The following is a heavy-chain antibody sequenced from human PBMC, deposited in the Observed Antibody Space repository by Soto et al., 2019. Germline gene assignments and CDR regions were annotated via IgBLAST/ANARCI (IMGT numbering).Heavy chain of an antibody. CDR3: ARNQLRSSSSSYYYGMDV. V-gene: IGHV1-69*13. CDR2: IIPIFGTA. CDR1: GGTFSSYA. D-gene: IGHD6-6*01. Sequence: SVKVSCKASGGTFSSYAISWVRQAPGQGLEWMGGIIPIFGTANYAQKFQGRVTITADESTSTAYMELSSLRSEDTAVYYCARNQLRSSSSSYYYGMDVWGQGTTVTVSS. J-gene: IGHJ6*02.